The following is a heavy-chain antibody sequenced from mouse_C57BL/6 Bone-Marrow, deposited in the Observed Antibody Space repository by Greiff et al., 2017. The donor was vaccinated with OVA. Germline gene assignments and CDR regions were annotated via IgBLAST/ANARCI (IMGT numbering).Heavy chain of an antibody. CDR2: IDPSDSYT. D-gene: IGHD1-1*01. J-gene: IGHJ2*01. CDR3: ARRYYGSRDFDY. CDR1: GYTFTSYW. V-gene: IGHV1-59*01. Sequence: VQLQQPGAELVRPGTSVKLSCKASGYTFTSYWMHWVKQRPGQGLEWIGVIDPSDSYTNYNQKFKGKATLTVDTSSSTADMQLSSLTSEDSAVYYWARRYYGSRDFDYWGQGTTLTVSS.